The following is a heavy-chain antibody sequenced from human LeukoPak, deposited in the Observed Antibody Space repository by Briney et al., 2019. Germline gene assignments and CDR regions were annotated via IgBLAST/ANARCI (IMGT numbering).Heavy chain of an antibody. CDR3: AKRRDYFDY. Sequence: PGGSLRLSCAASGFTFSSYGMTWVRQAPGKGLEWVSSIRNSGGGTYYADSVKGRFTISRDNSKITLYLQMKSLRDEDTAIYYCAKRRDYFDYWGQGTLVSVSS. CDR1: GFTFSSYG. J-gene: IGHJ4*02. V-gene: IGHV3-23*01. CDR2: IRNSGGGT.